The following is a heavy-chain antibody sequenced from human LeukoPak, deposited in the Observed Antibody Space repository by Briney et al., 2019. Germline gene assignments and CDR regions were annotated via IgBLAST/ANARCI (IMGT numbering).Heavy chain of an antibody. Sequence: SVKVSCKASGGTFSSYAISWVRQAPGQGLEWMGRIIPIFGTANYAQKFQGRVTITTDESASTAYMELSSLRSEDTAVYYCASGILGYSYGSHFDYWGQGTLVTVSS. J-gene: IGHJ4*02. D-gene: IGHD5-18*01. CDR3: ASGILGYSYGSHFDY. CDR1: GGTFSSYA. V-gene: IGHV1-69*05. CDR2: IIPIFGTA.